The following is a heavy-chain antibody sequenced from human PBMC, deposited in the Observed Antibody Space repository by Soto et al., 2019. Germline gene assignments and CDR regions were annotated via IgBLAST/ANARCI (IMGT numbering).Heavy chain of an antibody. V-gene: IGHV1-69*01. CDR3: ARPSRVMVRGVIIPDYYYYYGMDV. Sequence: QVQLVQSGAEVKKPGSSVKVSCKASGGTFSSYAISWVRQAPGQGLEWMGGIIPIFGTANYAQKFQGRVTITADESTSTAYMELSSLRSEDTAVYYCARPSRVMVRGVIIPDYYYYYGMDVWGQGTTVTVSS. CDR1: GGTFSSYA. D-gene: IGHD3-10*01. J-gene: IGHJ6*02. CDR2: IIPIFGTA.